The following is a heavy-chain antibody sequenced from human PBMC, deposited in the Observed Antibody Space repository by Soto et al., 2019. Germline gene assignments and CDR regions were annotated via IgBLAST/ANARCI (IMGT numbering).Heavy chain of an antibody. D-gene: IGHD2-15*01. CDR3: ARAHTIVVVVAARGRHWFDP. V-gene: IGHV1-69*01. Sequence: QVQLVQSGAEVKKPGSSVKVSCQASGGTFSSYAISWVRQAPGQGLEWMGGIIPIFGTANYAQKFQGRVTISADESTSTAYMELSSLRSEDTAVDYCARAHTIVVVVAARGRHWFDPWGQGSLVTVSS. CDR1: GGTFSSYA. J-gene: IGHJ5*02. CDR2: IIPIFGTA.